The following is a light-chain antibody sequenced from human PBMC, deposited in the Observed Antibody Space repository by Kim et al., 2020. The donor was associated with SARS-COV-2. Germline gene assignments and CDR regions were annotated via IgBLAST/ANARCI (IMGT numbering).Light chain of an antibody. V-gene: IGKV3-11*01. CDR1: QSLGYF. CDR3: QQRVSWPLI. J-gene: IGKJ4*01. Sequence: SLSPGERATLSCRASQSLGYFLAWFQQKPGQAPRLPIYDASIRATGIPARFSGSGSGTDFTLTISGLEPEDFAVYYCQQRVSWPLIFGGGTKLEI. CDR2: DAS.